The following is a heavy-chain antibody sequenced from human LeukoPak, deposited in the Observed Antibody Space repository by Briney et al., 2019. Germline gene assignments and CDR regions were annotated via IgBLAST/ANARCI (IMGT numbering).Heavy chain of an antibody. V-gene: IGHV4-30-4*01. CDR1: GGSISSGDYY. CDR3: ARVRAGATIIDY. CDR2: IYYSGST. Sequence: PSQTLSLTCTVSGGSISSGDYYWSWIRQPPGKGLEWIGYIYYSGSTYYNPSHKSRVTISVDTSKNQFSLKLSSVTAADTAVYYCARVRAGATIIDYRGQGTLVTVSS. D-gene: IGHD5-12*01. J-gene: IGHJ4*02.